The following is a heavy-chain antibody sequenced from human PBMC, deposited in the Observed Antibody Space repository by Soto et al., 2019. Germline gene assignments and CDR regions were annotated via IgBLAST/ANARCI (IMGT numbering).Heavy chain of an antibody. CDR1: GGTFSSYA. J-gene: IGHJ4*02. D-gene: IGHD2-15*01. CDR2: IIPIFGTA. Sequence: QVQLVQSGAEVKKPGSSVKVSCKASGGTFSSYAISWVRQAPGQGLEWMGGIIPIFGTANYAQKFQGRVTNTADETKSTAYMELSSLRSEDTAVYYCASSPRGGGSCRFDYWGQGTLVTVSS. CDR3: ASSPRGGGSCRFDY. V-gene: IGHV1-69*01.